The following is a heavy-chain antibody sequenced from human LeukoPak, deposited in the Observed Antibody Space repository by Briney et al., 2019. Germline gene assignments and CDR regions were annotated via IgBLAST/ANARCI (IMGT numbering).Heavy chain of an antibody. J-gene: IGHJ4*02. CDR3: ARGGAAAGSEAFDY. CDR2: INPSGGST. Sequence: ASVKVSCKASGGTFSSYAISWVRQAPGQGLEWMGIINPSGGSTSYAQKFQGRVTMTRDTSTSTVYMELSSLRSEDTAVYYCARGGAAAGSEAFDYWGQGTLVTVSS. CDR1: GGTFSSYA. D-gene: IGHD6-13*01. V-gene: IGHV1-46*01.